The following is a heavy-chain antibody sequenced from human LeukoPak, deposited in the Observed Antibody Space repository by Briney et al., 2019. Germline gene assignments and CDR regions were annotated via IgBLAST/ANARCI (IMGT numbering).Heavy chain of an antibody. CDR2: ISGSGDST. D-gene: IGHD3-22*01. CDR1: GFTFSRYA. CDR3: AKGYYYDTSGFDPYFGN. Sequence: GGSLRLSCAASGFTFSRYAMSWVRQAPGKGLEWVSTISGSGDSTYYADSVRGRFTVSRDYSKNTLYLQLNSLRAEDTAIYYCAKGYYYDTSGFDPYFGNWGQGALVTVSS. V-gene: IGHV3-23*01. J-gene: IGHJ4*02.